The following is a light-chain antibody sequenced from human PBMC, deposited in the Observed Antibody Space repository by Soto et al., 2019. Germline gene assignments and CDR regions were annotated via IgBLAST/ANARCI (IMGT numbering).Light chain of an antibody. CDR3: QQSYITTFA. J-gene: IGKJ3*01. CDR1: QSVSVY. V-gene: IGKV1-39*01. CDR2: VXS. Sequence: DIQMTQSPSSLSASLGDRVTIPXRASQSVSVYFNWYQQEPGXAPKXXXYVXSSWQSGVPSRLSGSGSGTEFTLTIRSLQPEDFSTYYCQQSYITTFAFGPGTKVDIK.